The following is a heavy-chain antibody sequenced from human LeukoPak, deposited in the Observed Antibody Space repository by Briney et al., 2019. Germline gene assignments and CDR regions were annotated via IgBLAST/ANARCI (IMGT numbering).Heavy chain of an antibody. CDR3: ARGRGYSGYDVYFDY. CDR2: INPSGDST. CDR1: GYTFSNYY. J-gene: IGHJ4*02. V-gene: IGHV1-46*01. D-gene: IGHD5-12*01. Sequence: ASVKVSCKASGYTFSNYYMHWVRQAPGQGLEWMGIINPSGDSTIYAQKFQGRVTVTRDTSTSTVYVDLSSLRSEDTAVYYCARGRGYSGYDVYFDYWGQGTLVTVSS.